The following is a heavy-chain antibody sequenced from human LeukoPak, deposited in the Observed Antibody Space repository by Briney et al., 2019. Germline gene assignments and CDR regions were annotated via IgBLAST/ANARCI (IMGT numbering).Heavy chain of an antibody. V-gene: IGHV3-66*02. D-gene: IGHD3-3*01. CDR3: TRDRRYGFWSAYSLGY. Sequence: PGGSLRLSCAASGFTVSNNYMSWVRQAPGKGLEWVSVIYNGGSTYYAGSVKSRFTISRDNSKNTLYLQMNSLRAEDTAVYYCTRDRRYGFWSAYSLGYWGQGTLVTVSS. J-gene: IGHJ4*02. CDR1: GFTVSNNY. CDR2: IYNGGST.